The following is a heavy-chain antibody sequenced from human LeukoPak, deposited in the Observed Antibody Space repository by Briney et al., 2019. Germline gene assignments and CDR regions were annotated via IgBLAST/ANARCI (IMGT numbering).Heavy chain of an antibody. D-gene: IGHD6-13*01. CDR2: INPNSGGT. CDR3: ARVSYSSSWYGDV. CDR1: GYTFTGYY. V-gene: IGHV1-2*02. Sequence: ASVKVSCKASGYTFTGYYMHWGRQAPGQGLEWMGWINPNSGGTNYAQKFQGRVTMTRDTSISTAYMELSRLRSDDTAVYYCARVSYSSSWYGDVWGQGTTVTVSS. J-gene: IGHJ6*02.